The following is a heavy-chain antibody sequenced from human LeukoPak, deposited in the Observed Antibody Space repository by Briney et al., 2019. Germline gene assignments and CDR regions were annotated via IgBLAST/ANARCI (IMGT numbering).Heavy chain of an antibody. Sequence: SVTVSCKASGDSFSSYPISWVRLAPGQGLEWMGRIIPTLHITDYAKKFQDRLTITADTSTATAYMELSSLRSEDTAVYFCARECASGNSFHVIFHIWGQGTMVSVSS. CDR3: ARECASGNSFHVIFHI. J-gene: IGHJ3*02. V-gene: IGHV1-69*04. CDR1: GDSFSSYP. D-gene: IGHD4-23*01. CDR2: IIPTLHIT.